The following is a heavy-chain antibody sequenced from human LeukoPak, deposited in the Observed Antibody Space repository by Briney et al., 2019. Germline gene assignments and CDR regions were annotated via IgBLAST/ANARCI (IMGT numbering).Heavy chain of an antibody. Sequence: GGSLRLSCAASGFTFSSYAMSWVRQAPGKGLEWVSGVSGSGGTTYYADSVKGRFTISRDNAKNSPYLQMNSLRAEDTAVYYCASQSFGRFDPWGQGTRVTVSS. V-gene: IGHV3-23*01. CDR3: ASQSFGRFDP. D-gene: IGHD3-16*01. CDR1: GFTFSSYA. CDR2: VSGSGGTT. J-gene: IGHJ5*02.